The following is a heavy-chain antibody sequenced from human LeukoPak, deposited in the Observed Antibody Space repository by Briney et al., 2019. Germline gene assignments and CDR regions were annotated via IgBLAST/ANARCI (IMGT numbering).Heavy chain of an antibody. CDR2: IAYDGSRA. V-gene: IGHV3-33*03. CDR1: GFTFGGYG. Sequence: GGSLRLSCAGSGFTFGGYGMHWFRQTPGKGLEWVAVIAYDGSRAFYADSVKGRFTISRDNAKNSLYLEINSLRAEDTAVYYCARVSGYNALGWFDPWGQGTLVTVSS. D-gene: IGHD5-12*01. CDR3: ARVSGYNALGWFDP. J-gene: IGHJ5*02.